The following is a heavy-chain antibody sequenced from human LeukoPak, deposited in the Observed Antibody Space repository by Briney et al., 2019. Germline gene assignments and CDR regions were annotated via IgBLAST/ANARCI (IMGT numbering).Heavy chain of an antibody. CDR2: IYYSGST. Sequence: PSETLSLTCTVSGGSIRSYYWSWIRQPPGKGLEWIGYIYYSGSTNYNPSLKSRVTISVDTSKNQFSLKLSSVTAADTAVYYCARLSDRDGYNYDYWGQGTLVTVSS. V-gene: IGHV4-59*08. J-gene: IGHJ4*02. D-gene: IGHD5-24*01. CDR1: GGSIRSYY. CDR3: ARLSDRDGYNYDY.